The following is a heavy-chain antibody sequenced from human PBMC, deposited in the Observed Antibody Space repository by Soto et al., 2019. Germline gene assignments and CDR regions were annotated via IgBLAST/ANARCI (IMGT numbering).Heavy chain of an antibody. Sequence: PGGSLRLSCAASGVTFSSSAMHWFRQASGKGLEWVGRIRSKANSYATAYAASVKGRFTISRDDSKNTAYLQMNSLKTEDTAVYYCTRRDSGSYFYYYGMDVWGQGTTGTVSS. CDR1: GVTFSSSA. CDR3: TRRDSGSYFYYYGMDV. J-gene: IGHJ6*02. D-gene: IGHD1-26*01. V-gene: IGHV3-73*01. CDR2: IRSKANSYAT.